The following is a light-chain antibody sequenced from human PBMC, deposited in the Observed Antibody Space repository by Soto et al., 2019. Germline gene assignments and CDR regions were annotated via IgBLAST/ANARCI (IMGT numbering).Light chain of an antibody. CDR3: QQDAGSPRT. CDR1: QSVRSNF. CDR2: DAY. J-gene: IGKJ2*01. Sequence: EIVLTQSPGTLSLSPGDTATLSCRARQSVRSNFLAWYQHKPGQAPRLLIHDAYSRATGIPDRFSGSGSDRDFTLTISRLEPEDFAVYYCQQDAGSPRTFGQGTKLEIK. V-gene: IGKV3-20*01.